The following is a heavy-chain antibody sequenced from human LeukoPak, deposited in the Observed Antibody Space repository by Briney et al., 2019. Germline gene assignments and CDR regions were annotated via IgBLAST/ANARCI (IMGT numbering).Heavy chain of an antibody. D-gene: IGHD1-7*01. CDR1: GGSISSYY. CDR3: AIVTGTTNWFDP. V-gene: IGHV4-34*01. CDR2: INHSGST. Sequence: SETLSLTCTVSGGSISSYYWSWIRQPPGKGLEWIGEINHSGSTNYNPSLKSRVTISVDTSKNQFSLKLSSVTAADTAVYYCAIVTGTTNWFDPWGQGTLVTVSS. J-gene: IGHJ5*02.